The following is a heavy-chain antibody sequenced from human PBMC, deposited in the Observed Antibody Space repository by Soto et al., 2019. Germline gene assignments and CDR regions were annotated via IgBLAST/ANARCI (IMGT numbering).Heavy chain of an antibody. J-gene: IGHJ4*02. V-gene: IGHV4-4*02. Sequence: QVQLQESGPGLVQPSGTLSLTCTISGGSIISLSWWSWVRQPPGKGLEWIGEIYLDGRTNYNPSLKSRVTMSVDRPKDQFSLKLSSVTAADTAVYYGARWAETTYFDYWGQGILVTVSS. CDR2: IYLDGRT. D-gene: IGHD1-7*01. CDR3: ARWAETTYFDY. CDR1: GGSIISLSW.